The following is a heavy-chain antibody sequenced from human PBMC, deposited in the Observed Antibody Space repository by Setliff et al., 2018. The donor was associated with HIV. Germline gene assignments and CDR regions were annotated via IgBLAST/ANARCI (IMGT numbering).Heavy chain of an antibody. CDR2: IWYDASKK. CDR1: GFTFNGYG. CDR3: VKDVVKFWSGSGALDF. Sequence: PGGSLRLSCAASGFTFNGYGMHWVRQAPGKGLEWVALIWYDASKKEYADSVKGRFNILRDDSKKTVDLQMNSLRADDTAVYYCVKDVVKFWSGSGALDFWGPGTLVTVSS. V-gene: IGHV3-33*06. J-gene: IGHJ4*02. D-gene: IGHD3-3*01.